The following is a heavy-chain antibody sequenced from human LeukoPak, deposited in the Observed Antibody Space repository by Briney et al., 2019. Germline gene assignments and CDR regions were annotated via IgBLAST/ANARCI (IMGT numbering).Heavy chain of an antibody. CDR3: AKDFGDYYGSGQDY. J-gene: IGHJ4*02. D-gene: IGHD3-10*01. CDR2: ISYDGSNK. CDR1: GFTFSSYA. Sequence: PGGSLRLSCAASGFTFSSYAMGWVRQAPGKGLEWVAVISYDGSNKYYADSVKGRFTISRDNSKNTLYLQMNSLRAEDTAVYYCAKDFGDYYGSGQDYWGQGTLVTVSS. V-gene: IGHV3-30*18.